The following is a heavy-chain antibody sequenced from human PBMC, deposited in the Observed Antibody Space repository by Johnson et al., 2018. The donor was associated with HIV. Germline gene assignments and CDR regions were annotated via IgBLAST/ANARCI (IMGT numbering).Heavy chain of an antibody. CDR1: GFSFDHYG. D-gene: IGHD4/OR15-4a*01. V-gene: IGHV3-20*04. CDR3: ALAIDYGRRG. CDR2: INGDGSST. Sequence: VQLVESGGRVVRPGGSLRLSCVASGFSFDHYGMSWVRQAPGKGLLWVSRINGDGSSTNYANSVRGRFTISRDNAKNTLYLQMNGLRAEEPAVYYCALAIDYGRRGWGEGTMVTVSS. J-gene: IGHJ3*01.